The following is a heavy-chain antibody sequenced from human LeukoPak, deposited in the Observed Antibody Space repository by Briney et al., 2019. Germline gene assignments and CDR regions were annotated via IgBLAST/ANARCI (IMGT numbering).Heavy chain of an antibody. CDR1: GFTFSSYG. Sequence: GGSLRLSCAASGFTFSSYGMHWVRQAPGKGLEWVAVISYDGSNKYYADSVKGRFTISRDNSKNTLYLQMNSLRAEDAAVYYCGGLGELSFRHIDYWGQGTLVTVSS. J-gene: IGHJ4*02. D-gene: IGHD3-16*02. CDR3: GGLGELSFRHIDY. V-gene: IGHV3-30*03. CDR2: ISYDGSNK.